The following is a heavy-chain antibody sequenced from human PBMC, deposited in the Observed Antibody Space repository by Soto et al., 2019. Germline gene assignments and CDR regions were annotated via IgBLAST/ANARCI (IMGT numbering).Heavy chain of an antibody. CDR2: ISGSGGST. Sequence: EVQLLESGGGLVQPGGSLRLSCAASGFTFSSYAMSWVRQAPGKGLEWVSAISGSGGSTYYADSVKGRFTISRDNSKKPLYLQMNSLRAEDTAVYYCAKDSGQEYCSGGSCIFDYWGQGTLVTVSS. CDR3: AKDSGQEYCSGGSCIFDY. J-gene: IGHJ4*02. D-gene: IGHD2-15*01. CDR1: GFTFSSYA. V-gene: IGHV3-23*01.